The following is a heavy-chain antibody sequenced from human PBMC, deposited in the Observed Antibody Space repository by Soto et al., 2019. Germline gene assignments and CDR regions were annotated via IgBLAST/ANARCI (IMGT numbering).Heavy chain of an antibody. Sequence: EVQLLESGGGLVQPGGSLRLSCAASGFTFSSYAMSWVRQAPGKGLEWVSAISGSGGSTYYADSVKGRFTISRDKSKNTLYLQMNSLRAEDTAVYYCAKADYGGNHPLDYWGQGTLVTVSS. D-gene: IGHD4-17*01. V-gene: IGHV3-23*01. CDR2: ISGSGGST. CDR3: AKADYGGNHPLDY. J-gene: IGHJ4*02. CDR1: GFTFSSYA.